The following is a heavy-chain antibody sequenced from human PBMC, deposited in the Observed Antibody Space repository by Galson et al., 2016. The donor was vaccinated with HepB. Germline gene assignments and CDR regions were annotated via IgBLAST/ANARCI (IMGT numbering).Heavy chain of an antibody. D-gene: IGHD3-3*01. J-gene: IGHJ4*02. Sequence: ETLSFTCTVSSGSISSSRYYWGWIRQPPGKGLEWIGSIYYSGSTYYNPSLKSRVTISVDTSENQFSLKLSSVTAADTAVYYCARTDDFWSGYWSQGTLVTVSS. CDR2: IYYSGST. CDR1: SGSISSSRYY. V-gene: IGHV4-39*01. CDR3: ARTDDFWSGY.